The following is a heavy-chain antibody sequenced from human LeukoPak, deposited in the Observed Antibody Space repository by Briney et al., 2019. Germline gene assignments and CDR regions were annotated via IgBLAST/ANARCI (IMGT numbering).Heavy chain of an antibody. D-gene: IGHD6-19*01. Sequence: ETLSLTCTVSGGSISSSSYYWGWIRQPPGKGLEWVSGISGSGGGTYYADSVKGRFTISRDNSKNTVYLQMNSLSTEDTAVYHCAKTTTGYSSGRYPGWPVDYWGQGTLVTVSS. V-gene: IGHV3-23*01. CDR2: ISGSGGGT. CDR3: AKTTTGYSSGRYPGWPVDY. J-gene: IGHJ4*02. CDR1: GGSISSSSYY.